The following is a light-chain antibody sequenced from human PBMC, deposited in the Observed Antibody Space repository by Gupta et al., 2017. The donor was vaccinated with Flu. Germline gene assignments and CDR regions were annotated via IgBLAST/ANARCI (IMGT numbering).Light chain of an antibody. J-gene: IGKJ4*01. CDR2: EAS. CDR3: MQSLHSIT. V-gene: IGKV2D-29*01. CDR1: QSLLHSDGKTY. Sequence: DIVMTQTPLSLSITHGQPAYIFCKSSQSLLHSDGKTYLYWYLQKPGQPQQLLIYEASNRCSGVPDRFSGRVEGTDFTLKISRVEAEDGGGYYCMQSLHSITFGRGTXVDI.